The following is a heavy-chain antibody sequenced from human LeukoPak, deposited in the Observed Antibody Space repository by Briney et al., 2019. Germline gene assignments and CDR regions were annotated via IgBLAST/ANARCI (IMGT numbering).Heavy chain of an antibody. CDR2: INPNSGGT. CDR3: AREGGRYCSGGSCHWFDP. Sequence: ASVKVSCKTSGYTLINYYMHWVRQAPGQGLEWMGWINPNSGGTNYAQKFQGRVTMTRDTSISTAYMELSRLRSDDTAVYYCAREGGRYCSGGSCHWFDPWGQGTLVTVSS. CDR1: GYTLINYY. V-gene: IGHV1-2*02. D-gene: IGHD2-15*01. J-gene: IGHJ5*02.